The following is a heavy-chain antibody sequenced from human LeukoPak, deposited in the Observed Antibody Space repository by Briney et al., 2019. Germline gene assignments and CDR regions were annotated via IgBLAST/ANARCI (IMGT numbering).Heavy chain of an antibody. CDR3: GRDRSRIYV. V-gene: IGHV3-7*01. CDR1: GFTLSSYW. Sequence: GRSLRLSCAASGFTLSSYWMTWVRQAPGKGLEWVANIKQDGSERYYVDSVKGRFTISRDNAKNSLYLEMSSLRAEDTAVYYCGRDRSRIYVWGQGALVTVSS. CDR2: IKQDGSER. J-gene: IGHJ4*02. D-gene: IGHD2/OR15-2a*01.